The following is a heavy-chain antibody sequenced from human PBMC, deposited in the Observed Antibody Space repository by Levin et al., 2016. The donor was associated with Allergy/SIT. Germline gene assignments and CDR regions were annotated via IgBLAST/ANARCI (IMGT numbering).Heavy chain of an antibody. Sequence: VRQAPGKGLEWVSAISGSGGSTYYADSVKGRFTISRDNAKNSLYLQMNSLRAEDTAVYYCARDDYYYYYMDVWGKGTTVTVSS. CDR3: ARDDYYYYYMDV. CDR2: ISGSGGST. J-gene: IGHJ6*03. V-gene: IGHV3-23*01.